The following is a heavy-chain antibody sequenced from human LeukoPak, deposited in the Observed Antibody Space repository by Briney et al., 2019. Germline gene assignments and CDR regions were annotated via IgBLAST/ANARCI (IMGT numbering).Heavy chain of an antibody. D-gene: IGHD4/OR15-4a*01. CDR2: INHSGST. J-gene: IGHJ3*02. V-gene: IGHV4-34*01. CDR1: GGSFSGYY. CDR3: ARRVQDTFDI. Sequence: SETLSLTCAVYGGSFSGYYWSWIRQPPGKGLEWIGEINHSGSTNYNPSLKSRVTISIDTSKNQFSLKLSSVTAADTAVYYCARRVQDTFDIWGHGTMVTLSS.